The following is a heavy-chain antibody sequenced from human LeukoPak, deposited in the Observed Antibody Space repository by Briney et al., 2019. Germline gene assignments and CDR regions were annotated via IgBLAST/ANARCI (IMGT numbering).Heavy chain of an antibody. J-gene: IGHJ4*02. D-gene: IGHD2-8*01. CDR2: INPSGGST. CDR3: ARGAESCTNGVCYMFYFDY. Sequence: ASVKVSCKASGYTFTSYYMHWVRQAPGQGLEWLGIINPSGGSTSYAQKFQGRVTMTRDMSTSTVYMELSSLRSEDTAVYYCARGAESCTNGVCYMFYFDYWGQGILVTVSS. V-gene: IGHV1-46*01. CDR1: GYTFTSYY.